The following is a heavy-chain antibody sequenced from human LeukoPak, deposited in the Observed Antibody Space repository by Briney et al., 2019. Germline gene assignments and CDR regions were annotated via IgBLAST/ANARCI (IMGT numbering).Heavy chain of an antibody. CDR2: VLYSGIT. Sequence: SETLSLTCTISGGSISTHYWTWIRQPPGKGLEWIGYVLYSGITNYNPSLRSRITISVDTSQNQSSLSLRSVTAADTAVYYCARDLTTVTKGFDIWGQGTMVPVSS. CDR3: ARDLTTVTKGFDI. CDR1: GGSISTHY. D-gene: IGHD4-17*01. J-gene: IGHJ3*02. V-gene: IGHV4-59*11.